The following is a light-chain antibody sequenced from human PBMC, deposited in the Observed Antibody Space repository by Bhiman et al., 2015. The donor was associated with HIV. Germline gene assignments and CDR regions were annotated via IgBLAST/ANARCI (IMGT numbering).Light chain of an antibody. Sequence: QSVLTQPPSMSGAPGQRVTISCTGNSSNIGAGYDVHWYQHLPGTAPKLLIYENNKRPSGIPDRFSGSKSGTSATLGITGLQTGDEADYYCGTWDSSLSAGGVFGGGTKLTVL. J-gene: IGLJ3*02. V-gene: IGLV1-51*02. CDR1: SSNIGAGYD. CDR2: ENN. CDR3: GTWDSSLSAGGV.